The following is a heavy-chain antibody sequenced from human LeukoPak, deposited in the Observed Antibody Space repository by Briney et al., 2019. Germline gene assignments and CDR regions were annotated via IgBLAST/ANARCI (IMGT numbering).Heavy chain of an antibody. V-gene: IGHV4-39*02. CDR1: GGSIRNTSNY. CDR3: ATGYYYYYMDV. Sequence: PSETLSLTCNVSGGSIRNTSNYWVWIRQPPGKGLEWIGSIYYTGTTYSNPSLKSRLTISVDTSNNHFSLKLSSVTAADTAVYSCATGYYYYYMDVWGKGTTVTVSS. CDR2: IYYTGTT. J-gene: IGHJ6*03.